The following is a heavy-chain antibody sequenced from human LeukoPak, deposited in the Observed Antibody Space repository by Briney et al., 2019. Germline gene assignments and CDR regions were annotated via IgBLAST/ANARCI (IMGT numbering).Heavy chain of an antibody. J-gene: IGHJ3*02. CDR3: ARGDIVGTILTDAFHI. D-gene: IGHD5-12*01. CDR1: GYTFTGYY. Sequence: EASVKVSCKASGYTFTGYYMHWVRQAPGQGLEWMGWINPNSGGTNYAQKFQGRVTMTRDTSISTAYMELSRLRSDDTAMYYCARGDIVGTILTDAFHIWGQGTRVTVSS. CDR2: INPNSGGT. V-gene: IGHV1-2*02.